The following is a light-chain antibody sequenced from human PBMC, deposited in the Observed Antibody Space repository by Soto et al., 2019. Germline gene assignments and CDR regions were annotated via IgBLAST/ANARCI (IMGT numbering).Light chain of an antibody. CDR2: TVS. CDR3: QQFNSSPFP. CDR1: QDIRSS. V-gene: IGKV1-9*01. Sequence: DIQLTQSPSFLSASVGDRLTITCRASQDIRSSLAWYQQKPGKAPNLLIYTVSTLQSGVPSRFSGSRSGTEFTLTIGSLQPEDFDTYYCQQFNSSPFPFGGGTKVEI. J-gene: IGKJ4*01.